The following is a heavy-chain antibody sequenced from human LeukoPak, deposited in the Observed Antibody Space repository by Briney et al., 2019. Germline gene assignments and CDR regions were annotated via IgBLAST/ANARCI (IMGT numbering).Heavy chain of an antibody. CDR2: IYYSGST. J-gene: IGHJ6*02. D-gene: IGHD3-22*01. CDR1: GGSISSGDYY. Sequence: TSETLSLTCTVSGGSISSGDYYWSWIRQPPGKGLEWIGYIYYSGSTYYNPSLKSRVTISVDTSKNQFSLKLSSVTAADTAVYYCARDSSGYYYHYYYYGMDVWGQGTTVTVSS. V-gene: IGHV4-30-4*08. CDR3: ARDSSGYYYHYYYYGMDV.